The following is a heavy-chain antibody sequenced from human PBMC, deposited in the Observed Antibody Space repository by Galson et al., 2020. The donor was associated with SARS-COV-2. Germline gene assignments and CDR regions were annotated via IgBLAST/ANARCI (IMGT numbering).Heavy chain of an antibody. Sequence: GESLKISCAASGFPFSTYAMHWVRQAPGKGLEWVAAISYDGSYKHDVDSLKGRFTISRDNSKNTLYLQMNSLRPEDTAVYYCASSPSIAGSGTRFSFQHWGQGTLVPVSS. CDR3: ASSPSIAGSGTRFSFQH. D-gene: IGHD6-6*01. CDR1: GFPFSTYA. CDR2: ISYDGSYK. J-gene: IGHJ1*01. V-gene: IGHV3-30*01.